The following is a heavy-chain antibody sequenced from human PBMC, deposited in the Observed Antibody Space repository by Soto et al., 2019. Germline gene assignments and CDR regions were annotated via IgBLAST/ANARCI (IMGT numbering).Heavy chain of an antibody. V-gene: IGHV1-3*01. CDR2: INAGNGDT. CDR3: TRAPRGEN. CDR1: GYTFTSFP. D-gene: IGHD2-21*01. Sequence: ASVKVSCKASGYTFTSFPIHWVRHAPGQRLEWMGWINAGNGDTKDSQKFQGRVTVTSDTSASTAYMDLISLRSEDTAVYYCTRAPRGENWGHVRVVTVSS. J-gene: IGHJ1*01.